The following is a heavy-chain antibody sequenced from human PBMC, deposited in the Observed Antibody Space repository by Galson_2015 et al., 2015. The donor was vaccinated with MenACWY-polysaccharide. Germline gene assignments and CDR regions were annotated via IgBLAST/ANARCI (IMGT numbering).Heavy chain of an antibody. Sequence: LSLTCSVSGGSLTAYSLAWIRQPPWTGLAWIGCIYYSGSTQYSPSLTSRVPISVDPSHPQFSLKLSSVTAADPAVYYCARSPGGYSSGGQIDSWGQGSLVNVSS. CDR2: IYYSGST. CDR1: GGSLTAYS. D-gene: IGHD5-18*01. V-gene: IGHV4-59*01. CDR3: ARSPGGYSSGGQIDS. J-gene: IGHJ4*02.